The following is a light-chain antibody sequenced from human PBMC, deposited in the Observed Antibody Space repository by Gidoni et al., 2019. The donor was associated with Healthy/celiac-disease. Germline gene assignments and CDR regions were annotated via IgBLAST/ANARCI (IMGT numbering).Light chain of an antibody. CDR1: QSISSY. J-gene: IGKJ1*01. CDR2: AAS. V-gene: IGKV1-39*01. Sequence: DIQMTQSPSSLSASVGDRVTITCLASQSISSYLNWYQQKPGKAPKLLIYAASRLQSGVPSRFSGSGSGTDLTLAIISLQPEDFATYYCQQSYSTHWTFGQGTKVEIK. CDR3: QQSYSTHWT.